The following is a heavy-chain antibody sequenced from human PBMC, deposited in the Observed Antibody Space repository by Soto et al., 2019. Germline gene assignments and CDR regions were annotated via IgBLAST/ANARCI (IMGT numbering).Heavy chain of an antibody. J-gene: IGHJ6*02. V-gene: IGHV3-30*18. CDR1: GFTFSSYG. D-gene: IGHD5-18*01. CDR3: AKVPDYSYGYWHKYYGMDV. Sequence: GGSLRLSCAASGFTFSSYGMHWVRQAPGKGLEWVAVISYDGSNKYYADSVKGRFTISRDNSKNTLYLQMNSLRAEDTAVYYCAKVPDYSYGYWHKYYGMDVWGQGTTVTVSS. CDR2: ISYDGSNK.